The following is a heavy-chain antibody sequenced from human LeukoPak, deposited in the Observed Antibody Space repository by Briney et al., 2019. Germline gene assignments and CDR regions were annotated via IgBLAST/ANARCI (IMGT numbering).Heavy chain of an antibody. V-gene: IGHV3-23*01. CDR2: IIGSGVST. CDR1: GLTFSSYT. Sequence: GGSLRLSCAVSGLTFSSYTMSWARQAPGKGLEWVSGIIGSGVSTYYADAVKGRFTISRDNSKNTLYLQMNSLRADDTAVYYCAKNPILLGKFDYWGQGTLVTVSS. D-gene: IGHD7-27*01. J-gene: IGHJ4*02. CDR3: AKNPILLGKFDY.